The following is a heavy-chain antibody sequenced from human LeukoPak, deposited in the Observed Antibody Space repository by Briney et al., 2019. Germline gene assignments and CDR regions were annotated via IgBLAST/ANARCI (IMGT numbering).Heavy chain of an antibody. Sequence: GGSLRLSCATSGFTFSHYGMHWVRQAPGKGLEWVAVIWSDGTEKYYGDSAKGRFTISRDNSKKTVYLQMNSLRVEDTAVYYCAKDAQRGFDFSNSLESWGQGTLVTVSS. CDR3: AKDAQRGFDFSNSLES. CDR1: GFTFSHYG. J-gene: IGHJ1*01. D-gene: IGHD4-11*01. CDR2: IWSDGTEK. V-gene: IGHV3-33*06.